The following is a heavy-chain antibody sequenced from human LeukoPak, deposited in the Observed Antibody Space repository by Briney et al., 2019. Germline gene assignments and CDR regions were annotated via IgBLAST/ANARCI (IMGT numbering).Heavy chain of an antibody. D-gene: IGHD6-13*01. J-gene: IGHJ2*01. V-gene: IGHV4-59*01. Sequence: SETLSLTRTVSGGSISRYYWSWIRHPPRKGLEWIGYIYYSGSTNSSPSLTSRLTISVDTSKNQFSLKLSSVTAADTAVYYCARTYGSSGLGYFDLWGRGTLVTVSS. CDR2: IYYSGST. CDR1: GGSISRYY. CDR3: ARTYGSSGLGYFDL.